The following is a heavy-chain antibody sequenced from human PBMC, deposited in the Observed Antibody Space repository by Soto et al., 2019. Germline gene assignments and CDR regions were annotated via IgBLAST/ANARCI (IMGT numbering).Heavy chain of an antibody. CDR3: ARHQSHSSSYVDP. D-gene: IGHD6-13*01. CDR2: IYYSGST. CDR1: GGSISSSSYY. J-gene: IGHJ5*02. V-gene: IGHV4-39*01. Sequence: QLQLQESGPGLVKPSETLSLTCTVSGGSISSSSYYWGWIRQPPGKGLEWIGSIYYSGSTYYDPSLTSRVTISVDTSKNQFSLKLSSVPAADTAVYYCARHQSHSSSYVDPWGQGTLVTVSS.